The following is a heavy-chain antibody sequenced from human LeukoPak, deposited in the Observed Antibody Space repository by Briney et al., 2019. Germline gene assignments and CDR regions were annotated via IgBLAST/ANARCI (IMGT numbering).Heavy chain of an antibody. CDR1: GGSISSGGYY. J-gene: IGHJ6*02. CDR3: ARETGTGTYYYYGMDV. D-gene: IGHD1-1*01. V-gene: IGHV4-31*03. CDR2: IYYSGST. Sequence: PSETLSLTCTVSGGSISSGGYYWSWIRQHPGKGLEWIGYIYYSGSTYYNPSLKSRVTISVDTSKNQFSLKLISVTAADTAVYYCARETGTGTYYYYGMDVWGQGTTVTVSS.